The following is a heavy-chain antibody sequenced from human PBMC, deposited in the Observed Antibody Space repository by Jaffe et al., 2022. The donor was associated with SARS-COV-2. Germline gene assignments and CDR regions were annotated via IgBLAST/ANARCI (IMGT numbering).Heavy chain of an antibody. CDR1: GFSLSTSGVG. V-gene: IGHV2-5*02. Sequence: QITLKESGPTLVKPTQTLTLTCTFSGFSLSTSGVGVGWIRQPPGKALEWLALIYWDDDKRYSPSLKSRLTITKDTSKNQVVLTMTNMDPVDTATYYCAHRSQKYYDSSLGAFDIWGQGTMVTVSS. J-gene: IGHJ3*02. CDR2: IYWDDDK. D-gene: IGHD3-22*01. CDR3: AHRSQKYYDSSLGAFDI.